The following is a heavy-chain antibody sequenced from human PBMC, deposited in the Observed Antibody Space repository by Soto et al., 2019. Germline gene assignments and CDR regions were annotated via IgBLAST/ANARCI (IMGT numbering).Heavy chain of an antibody. J-gene: IGHJ4*02. CDR2: ITGDTNRI. CDR3: ARSVEGHFDY. CDR1: GFRFSIYS. D-gene: IGHD6-19*01. V-gene: IGHV3-48*02. Sequence: EVQLVESGGGLVQPGGSLRLSCAASGFRFSIYSMNWVRQAPGKGLEWSAYITGDTNRIKYADSVKGRFTISRDNAKNSLYLQMNSLRDEDTAVYYCARSVEGHFDYWGQGTGVTVSS.